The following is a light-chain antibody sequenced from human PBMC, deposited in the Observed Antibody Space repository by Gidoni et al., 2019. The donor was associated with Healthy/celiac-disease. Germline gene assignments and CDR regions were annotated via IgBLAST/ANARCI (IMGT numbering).Light chain of an antibody. V-gene: IGKV4-1*01. Sequence: IALTHSPDSLSVSLGARATITCKSSQSVLYTSNNKNYLAWYQQKPGQPPKLLIYCASTRESGVPDRFSGSGSGTDFTLTISRLQAEDVAVYYCQQYDSTAWTFGQGTKVEIK. J-gene: IGKJ1*01. CDR2: CAS. CDR1: QSVLYTSNNKNY. CDR3: QQYDSTAWT.